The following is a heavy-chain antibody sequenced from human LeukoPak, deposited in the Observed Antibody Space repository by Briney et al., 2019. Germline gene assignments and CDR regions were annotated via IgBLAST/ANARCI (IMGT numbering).Heavy chain of an antibody. D-gene: IGHD3-3*01. J-gene: IGHJ5*02. CDR2: LIPIFGTA. V-gene: IGHV1-69*05. CDR3: ARVPFLEWLLYDGNWFDP. Sequence: EASVKVSCKASGGTFSSYAISLVRQAPGQGLEWMGGLIPIFGTANYAQKFQGRVTITTDESTSTAYMELSSLRSEDTAVYYCARVPFLEWLLYDGNWFDPWGQGTLVTVSS. CDR1: GGTFSSYA.